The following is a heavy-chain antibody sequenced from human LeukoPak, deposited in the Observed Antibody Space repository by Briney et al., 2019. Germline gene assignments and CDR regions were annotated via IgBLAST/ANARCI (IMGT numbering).Heavy chain of an antibody. V-gene: IGHV1-46*01. Sequence: ASVKVSCKASGYTFTSYYMHWVRQAPGQGLEWMGIINPSGGSTSYAQKFQGRVTITADESTSTAYMELSSLRSEDTAVYYCAREPLYSNYYYYGMDVWGQGTTVTVSS. CDR2: INPSGGST. CDR3: AREPLYSNYYYYGMDV. J-gene: IGHJ6*02. D-gene: IGHD4-4*01. CDR1: GYTFTSYY.